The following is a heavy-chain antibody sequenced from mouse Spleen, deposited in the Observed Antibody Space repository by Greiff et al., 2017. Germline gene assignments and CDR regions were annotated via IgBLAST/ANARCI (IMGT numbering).Heavy chain of an antibody. D-gene: IGHD2-1*01. Sequence: QVQLQQSGAELVRPGASVTLSCKASGYTFTDYEMHWVKQTPVHGLEWIGAIDPETGGTAYNQKFKGKAILTADKSSSTAYMELRSLTSEDSAVYYCTKGGYGNYPRVGFAYWGQGTLVTVSA. V-gene: IGHV1-15*01. CDR1: GYTFTDYE. CDR2: IDPETGGT. J-gene: IGHJ3*01. CDR3: TKGGYGNYPRVGFAY.